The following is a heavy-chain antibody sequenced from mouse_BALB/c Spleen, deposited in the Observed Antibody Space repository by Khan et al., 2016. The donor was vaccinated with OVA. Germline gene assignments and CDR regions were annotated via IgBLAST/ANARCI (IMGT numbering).Heavy chain of an antibody. V-gene: IGHV1S135*01. CDR3: ALIYYYGSGFDY. CDR1: GYSFTDYN. CDR2: IDPYNGGN. J-gene: IGHJ2*01. D-gene: IGHD1-1*01. Sequence: VQLKESGPELVKPGASVKLSCTASGYSFTDYNMFWVKQSHGKSLEWIVFIDPYNGGNIYNQKFKGKATFTVDKSSNTAFMHLNSLTSEDSAVYYGALIYYYGSGFDYWGQGTTVTVSS.